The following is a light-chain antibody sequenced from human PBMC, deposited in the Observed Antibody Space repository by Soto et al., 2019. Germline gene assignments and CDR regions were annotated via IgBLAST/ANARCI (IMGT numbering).Light chain of an antibody. CDR1: QNVRSY. CDR2: ETS. J-gene: IGKJ1*01. CDR3: QQTFSTPRT. V-gene: IGKV1-39*01. Sequence: DTQMTQSPSSLSASVGDRVTITCRASQNVRSYLNWYQQKPGKAPNLRIYETSTLQSGVPSRFSGDGYGTDFTLSISSLHPEDFATYYCQQTFSTPRTFGQGTKVEI.